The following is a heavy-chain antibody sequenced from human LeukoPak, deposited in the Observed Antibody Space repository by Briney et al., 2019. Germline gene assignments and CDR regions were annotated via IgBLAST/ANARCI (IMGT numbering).Heavy chain of an antibody. Sequence: GGSLRLSCAASGFSFSNFGMHWVRQAPGKGLEWVAIISHDGSLKYFSDSVKGRFTISRDNSKNTLYLQMDSLRGDGTAVYYCAKKNSYGSGAGDPLDVWGHGTLVSASS. J-gene: IGHJ3*01. CDR1: GFSFSNFG. CDR3: AKKNSYGSGAGDPLDV. CDR2: ISHDGSLK. V-gene: IGHV3-30*18. D-gene: IGHD3-10*01.